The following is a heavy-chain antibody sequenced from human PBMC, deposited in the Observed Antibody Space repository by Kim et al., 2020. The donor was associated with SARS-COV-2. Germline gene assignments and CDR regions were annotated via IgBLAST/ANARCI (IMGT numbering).Heavy chain of an antibody. V-gene: IGHV3-30*18. D-gene: IGHD2-21*02. Sequence: GGSLRLSCAASGFTFSSYGMHWVRQAPGKGLEWVAVISYDGSNKYYADSVKGRFTISRDNSKNTLYLQMNSLRAEDTAVYYCAKSELCGGDGYSYYYYYGMDVWGQGTTVTVSS. CDR1: GFTFSSYG. J-gene: IGHJ6*02. CDR2: ISYDGSNK. CDR3: AKSELCGGDGYSYYYYYGMDV.